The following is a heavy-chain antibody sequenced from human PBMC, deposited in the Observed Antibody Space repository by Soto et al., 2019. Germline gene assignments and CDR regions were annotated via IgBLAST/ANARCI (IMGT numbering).Heavy chain of an antibody. Sequence: GASVKVSCKASGYSFTSLDINWVRQTTGQGLEWMGWMQPTGGRTGYAQKFQGRVTMTRDTSISTAYMELSRLRSDDTAVYYCARGGGYCSSTSCYTTYYYYGMDVWGQGTTVTVSS. J-gene: IGHJ6*02. CDR2: MQPTGGRT. CDR3: ARGGGYCSSTSCYTTYYYYGMDV. CDR1: GYSFTSLD. V-gene: IGHV1-8*01. D-gene: IGHD2-2*02.